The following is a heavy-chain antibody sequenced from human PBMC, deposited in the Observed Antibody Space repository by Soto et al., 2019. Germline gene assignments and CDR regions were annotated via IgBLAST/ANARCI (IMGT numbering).Heavy chain of an antibody. J-gene: IGHJ1*01. Sequence: SETLSLTCTVSGGSIASYYWSWIRQPPGEGLEWVGYISYTGSTRYNPSLQSRVTISLDTSNSQFSLKLTSVTAADTAIYDWTKHILRHNKFAAWGQGTLVTVSS. CDR1: GGSIASYY. CDR3: TKHILRHNKFAA. CDR2: ISYTGST. V-gene: IGHV4-59*08. D-gene: IGHD1-20*01.